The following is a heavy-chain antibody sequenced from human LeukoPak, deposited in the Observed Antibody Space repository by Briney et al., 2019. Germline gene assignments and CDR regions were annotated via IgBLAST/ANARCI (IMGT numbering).Heavy chain of an antibody. CDR3: AKVPHYDILTGYYMFWYFDL. D-gene: IGHD3-9*01. V-gene: IGHV3-23*01. CDR1: GFTFSSYS. CDR2: ISGSGGST. Sequence: GGSLRLSCAASGFTFSSYSMNWVRQAPGKGLEWVSAISGSGGSTYYADSVKGRFTISRDNSKNTLYLQMNSLRAEDTAVYYCAKVPHYDILTGYYMFWYFDLWGRGTLVTVSS. J-gene: IGHJ2*01.